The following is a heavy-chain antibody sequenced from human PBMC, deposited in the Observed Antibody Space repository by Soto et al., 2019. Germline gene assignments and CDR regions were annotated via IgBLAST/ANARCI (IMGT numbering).Heavy chain of an antibody. CDR2: INHSGST. D-gene: IGHD3-10*01. J-gene: IGHJ4*02. CDR3: AKGRTYGSGSYYMKVRYYFDY. V-gene: IGHV4-34*01. CDR1: GGSFSGYY. Sequence: QVQLQQWGAGLLKPSETLSLTCAVYGGSFSGYYWSWIRQPPGKGLEWIGEINHSGSTNYNPSLKNRVTIPVDTSKDPFSLKLSSVTAAETAVYYCAKGRTYGSGSYYMKVRYYFDYWGQGTLVTVSS.